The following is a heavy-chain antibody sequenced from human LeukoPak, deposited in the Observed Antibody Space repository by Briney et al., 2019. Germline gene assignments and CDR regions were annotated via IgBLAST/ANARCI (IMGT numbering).Heavy chain of an antibody. CDR2: INPNSGGT. CDR1: GYTFTGYY. V-gene: IGHV1-2*02. D-gene: IGHD3-22*01. Sequence: GASVKVSCKASGYTFTGYYMHWVRQAPGQGHEWMGWINPNSGGTNYAQKFQGRVTMTRDTSISTAYMDLSRQRSDDTAVYYCARTRRYYDSSGFDYWGQGTLVTVSS. CDR3: ARTRRYYDSSGFDY. J-gene: IGHJ4*02.